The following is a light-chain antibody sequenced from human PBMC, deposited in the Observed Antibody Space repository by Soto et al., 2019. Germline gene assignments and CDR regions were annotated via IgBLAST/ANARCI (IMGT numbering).Light chain of an antibody. CDR3: QQYGSSPFT. J-gene: IGKJ4*01. Sequence: EVVYTQSPGTLSLSPGEGATLSCKATQRVSSSYLAWYQQKPGQAPRLLIYGASSRATGIPDRFSGSGSGTDFMLTISRLEPEDFAVYFCQQYGSSPFTFGGGTKVDIK. CDR2: GAS. CDR1: QRVSSSY. V-gene: IGKV3-20*01.